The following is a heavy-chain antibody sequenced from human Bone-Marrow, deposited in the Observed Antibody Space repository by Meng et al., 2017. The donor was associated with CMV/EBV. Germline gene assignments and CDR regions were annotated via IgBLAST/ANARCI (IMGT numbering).Heavy chain of an antibody. Sequence: ASVKVSCKSSGYTFTGYYMHWVRQAPGQGLEWMGWINPNSGGTNYVQKFQGRVTMNRNTSISTAYMELSRLRSDDSAGYYCGGGFLEWLFMSYWGQGRLVTVSS. CDR3: GGGFLEWLFMSY. J-gene: IGHJ4*01. CDR2: INPNSGGT. D-gene: IGHD3-3*01. CDR1: GYTFTGYY. V-gene: IGHV1-2*02.